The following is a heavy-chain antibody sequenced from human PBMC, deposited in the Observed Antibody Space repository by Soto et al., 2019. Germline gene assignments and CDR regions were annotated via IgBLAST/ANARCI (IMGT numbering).Heavy chain of an antibody. J-gene: IGHJ4*02. CDR2: ISAYNGNT. V-gene: IGHV1-18*01. CDR3: ARGGTPIDY. D-gene: IGHD3-16*01. CDR1: GYTFTNFG. Sequence: QVQLVQSGAEVKKPGASVKVSCKASGYTFTNFGISWVRQAPGQGLEWMGWISAYNGNTTYAQKFQGRVTMTTDTSTSPAYMEVRSLSFDDTAVYFSARGGTPIDYWGQGALVTVSS.